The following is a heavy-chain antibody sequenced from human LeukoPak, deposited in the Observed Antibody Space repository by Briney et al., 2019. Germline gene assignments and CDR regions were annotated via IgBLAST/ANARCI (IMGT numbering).Heavy chain of an antibody. CDR3: ARGVPLPSSSAFDY. Sequence: SETLSLTCAVSGYSISSSNWWGWIRQPPGKGLEWIGYIYHSGSIYYNPSLKSRVTISVDRSKNQFSLKLSSVTAADTAVYYCARGVPLPSSSAFDYWGQGTLVTVSS. J-gene: IGHJ4*02. D-gene: IGHD6-6*01. CDR1: GYSISSSNW. V-gene: IGHV4-28*05. CDR2: IYHSGSI.